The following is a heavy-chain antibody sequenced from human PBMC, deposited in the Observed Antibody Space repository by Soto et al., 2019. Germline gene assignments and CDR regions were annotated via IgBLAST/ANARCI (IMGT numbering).Heavy chain of an antibody. Sequence: ASVKVSCKASGYTFTSYGISWVRQAPGQGLEWMGWISAYNGNTNYAQKLQGRVTMTTDTSTSTAYMELRSLRSDDTAVYYCARVPLYYYDISGTVDYSGKGTLVTVSS. J-gene: IGHJ4*02. CDR3: ARVPLYYYDISGTVDY. CDR2: ISAYNGNT. CDR1: GYTFTSYG. V-gene: IGHV1-18*04. D-gene: IGHD3-22*01.